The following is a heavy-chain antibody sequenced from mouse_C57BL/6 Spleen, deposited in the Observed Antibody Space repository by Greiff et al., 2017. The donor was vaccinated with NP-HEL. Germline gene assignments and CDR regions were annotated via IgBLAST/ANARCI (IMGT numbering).Heavy chain of an antibody. V-gene: IGHV1-5*01. Sequence: EVQLQQSGTVLARPGASVKMSCKTSGYTFTSYWMHWVKQRPGQGLEWIGAIYPGNSDTSYNQKFKGKAKLTAVTSASTAYMELSSLTNEDSAVYYCTRPHLDYYAMDYWGQGTSVTVSS. CDR1: GYTFTSYW. CDR2: IYPGNSDT. J-gene: IGHJ4*01. CDR3: TRPHLDYYAMDY.